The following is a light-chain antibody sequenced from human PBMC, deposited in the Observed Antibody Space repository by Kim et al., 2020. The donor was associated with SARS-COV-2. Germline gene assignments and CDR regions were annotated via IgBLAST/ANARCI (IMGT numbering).Light chain of an antibody. V-gene: IGLV1-40*01. CDR3: QSYDSSLSVV. J-gene: IGLJ3*02. Sequence: GQRVPISCPGIRSNIWACYVVHWYQQLPETAPKLLISGNSHRPSGVPDRFSVSKSLTSASLAITGLQAEDEADYYCQSYDSSLSVVFGGGTQLTVL. CDR1: RSNIWACYV. CDR2: GNS.